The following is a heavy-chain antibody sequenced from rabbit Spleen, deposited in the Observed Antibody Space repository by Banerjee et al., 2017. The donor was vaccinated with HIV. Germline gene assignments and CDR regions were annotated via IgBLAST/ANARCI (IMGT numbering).Heavy chain of an antibody. CDR1: GVSFSVSSY. V-gene: IGHV1S40*01. J-gene: IGHJ6*01. CDR2: IEAGSSGFT. Sequence: QSLEESGGDLVKPGASLTLTCTASGVSFSVSSYMCWVRQAPGKGLEWIACIEAGSSGFTYFASWAKGRFTISKTSSTTVTLQVTSLTAADTATYFCARDTSSSFSSYGMDLWGPGTLVTVS. D-gene: IGHD1-1*01. CDR3: ARDTSSSFSSYGMDL.